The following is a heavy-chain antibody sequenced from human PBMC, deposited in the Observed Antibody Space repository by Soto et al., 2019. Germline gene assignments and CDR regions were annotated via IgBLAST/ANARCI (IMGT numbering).Heavy chain of an antibody. V-gene: IGHV4-34*01. CDR1: GGSFSGYY. Sequence: SETLSLTCAVYGGSFSGYYWSWIRQPPGKGLXWIXXXXHXGXTXXXXXXKSRVTISVDTSKNQFSLKLSSVTAEDTAVYYCAKANYYDSRPFDYWGQGTLVTVS. D-gene: IGHD3-22*01. CDR3: AKANYYDSRPFDY. J-gene: IGHJ4*02. CDR2: XXHXGXT.